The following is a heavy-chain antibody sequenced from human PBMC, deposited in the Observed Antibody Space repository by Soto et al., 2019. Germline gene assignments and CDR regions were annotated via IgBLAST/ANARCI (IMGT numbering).Heavy chain of an antibody. D-gene: IGHD2-15*01. CDR1: GGTFSSYA. V-gene: IGHV1-69*01. Sequence: QVQLVQSGAEVKKPGSSVKVSCKASGGTFSSYAISWVRQAPGQGLEWMGGIIPIFGTANYAQKFQGRVTITGGESTSTAYMELSSLGSEDTAVYYCARALHCSGGSCYSIRGYYYYYGMDVWGQGTTVTVSS. J-gene: IGHJ6*02. CDR2: IIPIFGTA. CDR3: ARALHCSGGSCYSIRGYYYYYGMDV.